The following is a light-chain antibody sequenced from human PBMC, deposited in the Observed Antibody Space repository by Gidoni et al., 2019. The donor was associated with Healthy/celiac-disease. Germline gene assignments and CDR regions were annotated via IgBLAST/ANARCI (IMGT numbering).Light chain of an antibody. V-gene: IGKV3-20*01. CDR2: GAS. CDR1: QCVSSSY. Sequence: EIVLTPSPGTLSFSHGEIAPLSCRASQCVSSSYLAWYQQKPGQAPRLLSYGASSRATGIPDRLSGSGSGTDFTLSIRRLEPEDFAVYYCQQYGSSPRTFGQGTKVEIK. J-gene: IGKJ1*01. CDR3: QQYGSSPRT.